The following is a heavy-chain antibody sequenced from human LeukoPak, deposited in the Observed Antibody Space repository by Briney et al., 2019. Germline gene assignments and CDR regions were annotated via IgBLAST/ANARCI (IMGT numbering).Heavy chain of an antibody. Sequence: GASVKVSCKASGGTFSSYAISWVRQAPGQGLEWMGRIIPIFGIANYAQKFQGRVTITADKSTSTAYMELSSLRSEDTAVYYCASSSYDFRSGYYGPHYYYYGMDVWGQGTTVTVSS. V-gene: IGHV1-69*04. J-gene: IGHJ6*02. D-gene: IGHD3-3*01. CDR2: IIPIFGIA. CDR3: ASSSYDFRSGYYGPHYYYYGMDV. CDR1: GGTFSSYA.